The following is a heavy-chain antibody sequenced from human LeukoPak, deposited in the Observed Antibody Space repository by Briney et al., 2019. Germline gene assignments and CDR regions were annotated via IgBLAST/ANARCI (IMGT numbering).Heavy chain of an antibody. V-gene: IGHV3-30*04. CDR2: ISYDGSNK. Sequence: GGSLRLSCAASGFTFSSYAMHWVRQAPGKGLEWVAVISYDGSNKYYADSVKGRFTISRDNSKNTLYLQMNSLRAEDTAVYYCARNYGSGSYRTVLFDYWGQGTLVTVSS. J-gene: IGHJ4*02. D-gene: IGHD3-10*01. CDR1: GFTFSSYA. CDR3: ARNYGSGSYRTVLFDY.